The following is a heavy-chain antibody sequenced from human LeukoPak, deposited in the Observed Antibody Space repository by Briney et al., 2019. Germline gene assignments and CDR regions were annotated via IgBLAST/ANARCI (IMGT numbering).Heavy chain of an antibody. V-gene: IGHV3-30*03. CDR1: GLTFSSYG. CDR3: ARDGGSGWYDEGYYFDY. D-gene: IGHD6-19*01. CDR2: ISYDGSYK. Sequence: GGSLRLSCVAPGLTFSSYGMYWVRQAPGKGLEWVAFISYDGSYKYYADSVKGRFTISRDNAKNSLYLQMNSLRAEDTAVYYCARDGGSGWYDEGYYFDYWGQGTLVTVSS. J-gene: IGHJ4*02.